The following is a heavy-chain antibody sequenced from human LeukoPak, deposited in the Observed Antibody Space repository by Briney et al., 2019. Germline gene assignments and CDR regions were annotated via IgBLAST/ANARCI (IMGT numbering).Heavy chain of an antibody. V-gene: IGHV3-30*04. CDR3: AKRGSCTSASCLLTTFDP. CDR2: ISYDGGDK. D-gene: IGHD2-2*01. Sequence: PGGSLRLSCTASRFNLSSYAIHWVRQAPGKGLEWVAVISYDGGDKYYVDSVKGRFTISRDNSKNMLYLQMNSLRPEDTAIYYCAKRGSCTSASCLLTTFDPWGQGTLVTVSS. J-gene: IGHJ5*02. CDR1: RFNLSSYA.